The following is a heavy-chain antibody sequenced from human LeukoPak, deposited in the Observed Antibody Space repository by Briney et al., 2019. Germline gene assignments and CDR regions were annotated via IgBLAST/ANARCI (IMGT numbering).Heavy chain of an antibody. D-gene: IGHD5-24*01. CDR1: GYTFTSYD. J-gene: IGHJ4*02. CDR2: MNPNSGDT. CDR3: AITPRNGYIEGY. Sequence: ASVKVSCKATGYTFTSYDINCERQATGQGLEWMGWMNPNSGDTGYAQNFQGRVTMTRDTSINTAYMELSSLRSEDTAVYYCAITPRNGYIEGYWGQGTLVTVSS. V-gene: IGHV1-8*01.